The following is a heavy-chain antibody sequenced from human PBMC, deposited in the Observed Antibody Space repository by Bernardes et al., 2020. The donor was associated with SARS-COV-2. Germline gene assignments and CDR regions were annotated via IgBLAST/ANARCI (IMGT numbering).Heavy chain of an antibody. CDR2: IRGKVYGGTT. J-gene: IGHJ3*02. CDR1: GFTFGDNA. Sequence: GGSLRLSCTASGFTFGDNAMSWFRQAPGKGLEWIAFIRGKVYGGTTEYAASVKGRFTISRDDSKSIAYLQMNSLKTEDTALYYCTRDWGAFDIWGQGTMVTVSS. CDR3: TRDWGAFDI. D-gene: IGHD3-16*01. V-gene: IGHV3-49*03.